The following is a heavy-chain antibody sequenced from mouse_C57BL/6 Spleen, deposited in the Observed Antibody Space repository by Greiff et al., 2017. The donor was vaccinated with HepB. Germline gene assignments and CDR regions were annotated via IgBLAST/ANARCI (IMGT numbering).Heavy chain of an antibody. CDR2: ISNLAYSI. CDR1: GFTFSDYG. Sequence: EVNVVESGGGLVQPGGSLKLSCAASGFTFSDYGMAWVRQAPRKGPEWVAFISNLAYSIYYADTVTGRFTISRENAKNTLYLEMSSLRSEDTAMYYCARRDGYDSWYFEVWGTGTTVTVAS. D-gene: IGHD2-2*01. J-gene: IGHJ1*03. V-gene: IGHV5-15*04. CDR3: ARRDGYDSWYFEV.